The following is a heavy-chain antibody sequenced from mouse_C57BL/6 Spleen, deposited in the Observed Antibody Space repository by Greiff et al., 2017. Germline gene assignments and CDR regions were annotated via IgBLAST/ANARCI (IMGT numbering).Heavy chain of an antibody. CDR2: INPSNGGT. Sequence: QVQLQQPGTELVKPGASVKLSCKASGYTFTSYWMHWVKQRPGQGLEWIGNINPSNGGTNYNEKFKSKATLTVDKSSSTAYMQLSSLTSEDSAVYYWASQGLDYGNSYEGNYWGQGTTLTVSS. J-gene: IGHJ2*01. CDR3: ASQGLDYGNSYEGNY. CDR1: GYTFTSYW. D-gene: IGHD1-1*01. V-gene: IGHV1-53*01.